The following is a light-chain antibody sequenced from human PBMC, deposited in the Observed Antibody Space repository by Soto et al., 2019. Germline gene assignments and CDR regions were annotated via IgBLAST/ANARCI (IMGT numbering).Light chain of an antibody. CDR1: QSVSSY. V-gene: IGKV3-11*01. CDR3: QPYYSYPTT. CDR2: DAS. J-gene: IGKJ5*01. Sequence: EIVLTQSPATLSLSPVERATLSCRASQSVSSYLAWYQQKPCQAPRLLIYDASNRATGIPARFSGSGSGTDFTLTISCLQSEDFATYYCQPYYSYPTTFGQGTRLEIK.